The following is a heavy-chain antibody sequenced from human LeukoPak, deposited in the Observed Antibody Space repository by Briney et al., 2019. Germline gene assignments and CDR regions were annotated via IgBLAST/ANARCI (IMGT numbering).Heavy chain of an antibody. J-gene: IGHJ4*02. V-gene: IGHV4-39*07. D-gene: IGHD3-22*01. CDR1: GGSISSSSYY. Sequence: PSETLSLTCTVSGGSISSSSYYWGWIRQPPGKGLEWIGSIYYSGSTYYNPSLKSRVTISVVTSKNQFSLKLSSVTAADTAVYYCARDRSYYYDSSGYYFDYWGQGTLVTVSS. CDR2: IYYSGST. CDR3: ARDRSYYYDSSGYYFDY.